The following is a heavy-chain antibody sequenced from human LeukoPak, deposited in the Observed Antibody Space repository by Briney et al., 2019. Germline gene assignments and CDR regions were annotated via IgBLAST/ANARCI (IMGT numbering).Heavy chain of an antibody. CDR3: ARDIVVVPAAMERLFDY. CDR1: GLSFSSYS. Sequence: GGSLRLSCVASGLSFSSYSMNWVRQAPGKGLEWVSYISYSGNTIYYADSVKGRFTSSRDNSKNTLYLQMNSVRAEDTAVYYCARDIVVVPAAMERLFDYWGQGTLVTVSS. D-gene: IGHD2-2*01. CDR2: ISYSGNTI. V-gene: IGHV3-48*01. J-gene: IGHJ4*02.